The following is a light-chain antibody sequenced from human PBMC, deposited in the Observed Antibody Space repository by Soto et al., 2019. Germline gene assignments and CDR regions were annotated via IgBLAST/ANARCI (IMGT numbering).Light chain of an antibody. CDR2: NVN. CDR3: SSYAGTYTWV. J-gene: IGLJ3*02. Sequence: QSALTQPRSVSGSPGQSGTISCTGTSRDVGGYDYVSWYRQDPGKAPKLMIYNVNKRPSGVPDHFSGAKSGNTASLTISGLQAEDEADYYCSSYAGTYTWVFGGGTKLTVL. CDR1: SRDVGGYDY. V-gene: IGLV2-11*01.